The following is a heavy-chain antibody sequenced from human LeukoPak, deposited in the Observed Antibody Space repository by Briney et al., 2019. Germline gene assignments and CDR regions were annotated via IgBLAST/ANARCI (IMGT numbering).Heavy chain of an antibody. V-gene: IGHV1-2*02. CDR1: GYTFTGYY. CDR3: ARQRGDILTGYPDNWFDP. CDR2: INPNSGGT. Sequence: ASVKVSCKASGYTFTGYYMHWVRQAPGQGLEWMGWINPNSGGTNYAQKFQGRVTMTRDTSISTAYMELRSLRSDDTAVYYCARQRGDILTGYPDNWFDPWGQGTLVTVSS. D-gene: IGHD3-9*01. J-gene: IGHJ5*02.